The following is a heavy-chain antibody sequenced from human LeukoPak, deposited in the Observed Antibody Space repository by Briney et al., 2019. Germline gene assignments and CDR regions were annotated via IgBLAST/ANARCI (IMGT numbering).Heavy chain of an antibody. D-gene: IGHD6-19*01. CDR1: GYTFTSYA. CDR2: INTNTGNP. V-gene: IGHV7-4-1*02. CDR3: AREDVEQWLLRGWFDP. J-gene: IGHJ5*02. Sequence: GASVKVSCKASGYTFTSYAMNWVRQAPGQGLEWMGWINTNTGNPTYAQGFTGRFVFSLDASVSTAYLQISSLKAEDTAVYYCAREDVEQWLLRGWFDPWGQGTLVTVSS.